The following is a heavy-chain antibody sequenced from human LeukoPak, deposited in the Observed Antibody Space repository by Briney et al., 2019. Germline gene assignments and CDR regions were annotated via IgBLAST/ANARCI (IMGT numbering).Heavy chain of an antibody. CDR3: AKSALLWFGELSGAFDY. V-gene: IGHV3-23*01. CDR1: GFTFSSYG. J-gene: IGHJ4*02. CDR2: ISGSGGST. Sequence: QTGGSLRLSCAASGFTFSSYGMSWVRQAPGKGLEWVSAISGSGGSTYYADSVKGRFTISRDNSKNTLYLQMNSLRAEDTAVYYCAKSALLWFGELSGAFDYWGQGTLVTVSS. D-gene: IGHD3-10*01.